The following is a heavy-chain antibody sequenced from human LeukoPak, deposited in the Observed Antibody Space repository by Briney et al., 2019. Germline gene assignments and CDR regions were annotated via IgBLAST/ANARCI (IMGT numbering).Heavy chain of an antibody. CDR3: ARDRDWGCSYCSY. D-gene: IGHD7-27*01. V-gene: IGHV3-33*01. Sequence: PGRSPRLSCATSGFTFSSYGMHWVRQAPGKGLEWVAVIWFDGSNKYYADSVKGRFTISRDNSKNTLYLQMNSLRAEDTAVHYCARDRDWGCSYCSYWGQGTLVTVSS. J-gene: IGHJ4*02. CDR1: GFTFSSYG. CDR2: IWFDGSNK.